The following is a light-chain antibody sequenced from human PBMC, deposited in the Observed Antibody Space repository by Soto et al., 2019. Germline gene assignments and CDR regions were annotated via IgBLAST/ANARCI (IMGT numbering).Light chain of an antibody. Sequence: DIPMTQSPSSLSASVGDRVTITCQASHDITNSLNWYQQKPGKAPKLLIYDASNLETGVPSRFSGSGSGTDFTFTISSLQPEDVATYYCQQYNNIPPGFTFGPGTKVDIK. J-gene: IGKJ3*01. CDR1: HDITNS. CDR2: DAS. V-gene: IGKV1-33*01. CDR3: QQYNNIPPGFT.